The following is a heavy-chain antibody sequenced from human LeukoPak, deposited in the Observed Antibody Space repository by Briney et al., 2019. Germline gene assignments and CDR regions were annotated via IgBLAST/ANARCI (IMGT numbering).Heavy chain of an antibody. CDR1: GFTFSNFA. CDR2: IPGSGSDT. V-gene: IGHV3-23*01. J-gene: IGHJ4*02. CDR3: VTETTGRPYDY. Sequence: GGSLRLSCAASGFTFSNFAMNWVRQAPGKELEWVSSIPGSGSDTYYADSVKGRFTISRDNFKNTLYFQMNSLREDAHSGYDYVTETTGRPYDYWGEGTLLTVSS. D-gene: IGHD1-14*01.